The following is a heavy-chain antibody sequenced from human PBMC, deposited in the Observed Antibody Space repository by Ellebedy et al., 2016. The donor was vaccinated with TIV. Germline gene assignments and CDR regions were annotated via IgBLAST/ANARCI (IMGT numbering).Heavy chain of an antibody. V-gene: IGHV1-69*13. D-gene: IGHD5-12*01. CDR2: IMAVFRTA. J-gene: IGHJ1*01. CDR3: ASHPGYRTAEYFQY. Sequence: SVKVSCKASGGTFSRSAISWVRQAPGQGLEWMGGIMAVFRTANYAQKFQGRVTITADEPTTTVYMEVSDLTSEDTAVYYCASHPGYRTAEYFQYWGQGTLVTVSS. CDR1: GGTFSRSA.